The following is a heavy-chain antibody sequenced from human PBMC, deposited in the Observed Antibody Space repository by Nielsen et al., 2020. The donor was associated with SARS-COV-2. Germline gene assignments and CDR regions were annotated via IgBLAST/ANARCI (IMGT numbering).Heavy chain of an antibody. V-gene: IGHV4-39*01. CDR1: GGSISSYY. Sequence: SETLSLTCTVSGGSISSYYWGWIRQPPGKGLEWIGSIYYSGSTYYNPFLKSRVTISVDTSKNQFSLKLSSVTAADTAVYYCASLLTVTTKDYWGQGTLVTVSS. J-gene: IGHJ4*02. CDR2: IYYSGST. CDR3: ASLLTVTTKDY. D-gene: IGHD4-11*01.